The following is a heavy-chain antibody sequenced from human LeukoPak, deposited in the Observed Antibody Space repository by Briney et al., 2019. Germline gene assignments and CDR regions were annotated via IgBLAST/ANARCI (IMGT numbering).Heavy chain of an antibody. CDR3: ARDLMTTVTIRYFDY. Sequence: SETLSLTCTVSGGSISSYYWSWIRQPAGKGLEWIGRIYTSGSTNYNPSLKNRVTMSVDTSKNQFSLKLSSVTAADTAVYYCARDLMTTVTIRYFDYWGQGTLVTVSS. J-gene: IGHJ4*02. V-gene: IGHV4-4*07. CDR2: IYTSGST. CDR1: GGSISSYY. D-gene: IGHD4-17*01.